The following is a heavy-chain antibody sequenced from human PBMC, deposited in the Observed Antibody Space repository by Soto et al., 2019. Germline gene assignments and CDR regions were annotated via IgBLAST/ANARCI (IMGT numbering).Heavy chain of an antibody. CDR3: AHRPIVGAAI. V-gene: IGHV4-4*02. D-gene: IGHD1-26*01. CDR1: GGSISNSNW. J-gene: IGHJ4*02. Sequence: QVQLQESGPGLVKPSGTLSLTCAVFGGSISNSNWWTWVHQPPGKGLDWIGEIFHSGSTNYNSSLMGRATISVDKANNQFSLKLSSVTAADTAVYYCAHRPIVGAAIWGQGTLVTVSS. CDR2: IFHSGST.